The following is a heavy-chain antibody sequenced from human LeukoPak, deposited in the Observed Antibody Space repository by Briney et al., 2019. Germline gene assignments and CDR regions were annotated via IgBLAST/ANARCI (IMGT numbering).Heavy chain of an antibody. CDR3: GDLGSTGTDH. D-gene: IGHD4-17*01. V-gene: IGHV3-72*01. J-gene: IGHJ4*02. CDR1: GFTFSPHY. CDR2: IRNKADGYNT. Sequence: GGSLRLSCVVSGFTFSPHYMDWVRQSPGQGLGWVGLIRNKADGYNTKYAATVKGRFTISRDDSKNSVYLQMDSLKTEDTAVYYCGDLGSTGTDHWGQGTLVTVSS.